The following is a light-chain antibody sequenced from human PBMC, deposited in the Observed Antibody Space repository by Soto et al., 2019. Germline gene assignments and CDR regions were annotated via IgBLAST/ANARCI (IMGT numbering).Light chain of an antibody. Sequence: AIQMTQSPSSLSASVGDRVTITCRASQGIRNELSWFQQRPGNAPTLLISAASRLESGVPSRFSGSGSGADFTLTISSLQPEDFATYHCQQFNTYPTFGGGTKVDIK. V-gene: IGKV1-13*02. CDR1: QGIRNE. CDR2: AAS. J-gene: IGKJ4*01. CDR3: QQFNTYPT.